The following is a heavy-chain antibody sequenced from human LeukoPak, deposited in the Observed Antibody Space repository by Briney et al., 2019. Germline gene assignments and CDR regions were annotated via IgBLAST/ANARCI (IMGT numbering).Heavy chain of an antibody. D-gene: IGHD3-16*01. V-gene: IGHV6-1*01. J-gene: IGHJ3*02. Sequence: SQTLSLTWAISGDIVSSNSAAWNWIRQSPSRGLEWLVRTYYRSKWYNDYAVSVKSRITINPDTSKNQFSLQLDSVTPEDTAVYYCARGSAVGDDAFDIWGQGTMVTVSS. CDR1: GDIVSSNSAA. CDR3: ARGSAVGDDAFDI. CDR2: TYYRSKWYN.